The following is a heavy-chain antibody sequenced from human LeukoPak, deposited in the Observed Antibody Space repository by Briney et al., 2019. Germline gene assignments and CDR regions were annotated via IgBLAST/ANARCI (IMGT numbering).Heavy chain of an antibody. CDR1: GFTFSSYA. J-gene: IGHJ4*02. CDR2: ISYDGSNK. CDR3: ARDSGSEPTYYYDSSGPSDY. Sequence: GGSLRLSCAASGFTFSSYAMHWVRQAPGKGLEWVAVISYDGSNKYYADSVKGRFTISRDNSKNTLYLQMNSLRAEDTAVYYCARDSGSEPTYYYDSSGPSDYWGQGTLVTVSS. V-gene: IGHV3-30*01. D-gene: IGHD3-22*01.